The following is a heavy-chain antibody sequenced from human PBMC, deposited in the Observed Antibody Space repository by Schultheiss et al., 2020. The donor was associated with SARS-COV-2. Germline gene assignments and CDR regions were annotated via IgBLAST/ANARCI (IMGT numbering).Heavy chain of an antibody. D-gene: IGHD2-2*01. V-gene: IGHV1-69*10. CDR1: GGTFSSYA. J-gene: IGHJ1*01. CDR3: ARGITLMGIVVAEIEYFQH. CDR2: IIPILGIA. Sequence: SVKVSCKASGGTFSSYAISWVRQAPGQGLEWMGGIIPILGIANYAQKFQGRVTITADKSTSTAYMELSSLRSEDTAVYYCARGITLMGIVVAEIEYFQHWGQGTLVTVSS.